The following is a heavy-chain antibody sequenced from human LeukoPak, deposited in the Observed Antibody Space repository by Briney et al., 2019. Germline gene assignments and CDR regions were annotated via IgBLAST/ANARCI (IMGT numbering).Heavy chain of an antibody. V-gene: IGHV3-20*01. CDR1: GFTFDDYG. Sequence: WGSLRLSCEASGFTFDDYGMSWVRQAPGKGLEWVSGISWNGGSTGYADSVKGRFTISRDNAKDSLYLQMDSLRGEDTALYQCVRDRTMVRGVMGDAFDVWGQGTMVTVSS. CDR2: ISWNGGST. D-gene: IGHD3-10*01. CDR3: VRDRTMVRGVMGDAFDV. J-gene: IGHJ3*01.